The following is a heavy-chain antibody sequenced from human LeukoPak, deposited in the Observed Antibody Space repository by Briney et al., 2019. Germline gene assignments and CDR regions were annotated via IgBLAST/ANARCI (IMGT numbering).Heavy chain of an antibody. D-gene: IGHD2-2*01. CDR3: TTEVPAAIRLDSYNWFDP. J-gene: IGHJ5*02. Sequence: PGGSLRLSCAASGFTFSNAWMSWVRQAPGKGLEWVGRIKSKTDGGTTDYAAPVKGRFTISRDDSKNTLYLQMNSLKTEDTAVYYCTTEVPAAIRLDSYNWFDPWGQGTLVTVSS. CDR1: GFTFSNAW. CDR2: IKSKTDGGTT. V-gene: IGHV3-15*01.